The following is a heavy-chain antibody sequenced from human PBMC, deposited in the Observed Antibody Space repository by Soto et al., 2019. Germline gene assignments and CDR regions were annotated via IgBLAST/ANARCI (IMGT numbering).Heavy chain of an antibody. D-gene: IGHD4-17*01. J-gene: IGHJ6*03. CDR2: IYYSGST. V-gene: IGHV4-39*01. CDR3: ARHGSAVTYYYYYYMDV. CDR1: GGSISSSSYY. Sequence: QLQLQESGPGLVKPSETLSLTCTVSGGSISSSSYYWGWIRQPPGKGLEWIGSIYYSGSTYYNPSLQSRVTISVDTSKNQCSLKVSSVTAADTAVYYCARHGSAVTYYYYYYMDVWGKGTTVTVSS.